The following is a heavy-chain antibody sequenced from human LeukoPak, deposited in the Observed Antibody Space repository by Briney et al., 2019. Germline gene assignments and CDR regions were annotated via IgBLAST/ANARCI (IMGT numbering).Heavy chain of an antibody. CDR2: ISAYNGNT. J-gene: IGHJ6*04. CDR1: GYTFTSYG. V-gene: IGHV1-18*01. D-gene: IGHD3-10*01. Sequence: ASVKVSCKASGYTFTSYGISWVRQAPGQGLEWMGWISAYNGNTNYAQKLQGRVTMTTDTSTSAAYMELRSLRSDDTAVYYCARDLQTSHYYGSGSPSGVWGKGTTVTVSS. CDR3: ARDLQTSHYYGSGSPSGV.